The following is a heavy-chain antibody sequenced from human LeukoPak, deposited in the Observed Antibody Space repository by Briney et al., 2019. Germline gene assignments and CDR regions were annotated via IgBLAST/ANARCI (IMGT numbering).Heavy chain of an antibody. D-gene: IGHD2-2*01. CDR2: IYTSGST. J-gene: IGHJ5*02. CDR3: ARGRIVVVPAAMSFRRGWFDP. Sequence: SETLSLTCTVSGGSMSSFYWDWIRQPAGKGLQWIGRIYTSGSTNYNPSLKSRVTMSVDTSKNQVSLKLSSVTAADTAVYYCARGRIVVVPAAMSFRRGWFDPWGQGTLVTVSS. CDR1: GGSMSSFY. V-gene: IGHV4-4*07.